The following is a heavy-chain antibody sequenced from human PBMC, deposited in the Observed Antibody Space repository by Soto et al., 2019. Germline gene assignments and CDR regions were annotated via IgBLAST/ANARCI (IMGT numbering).Heavy chain of an antibody. D-gene: IGHD5-12*01. CDR2: IYYTGST. Sequence: SETLSLTCTVSGGSISRYYWSWIRQPPGKGLEWIGYIYYTGSTKYHPSLKSRVTISVDTSKNQFSLKLSSVTAADTAVYYCARVATAVPDFDYWGQGILVTVSS. CDR1: GGSISRYY. CDR3: ARVATAVPDFDY. J-gene: IGHJ4*02. V-gene: IGHV4-59*08.